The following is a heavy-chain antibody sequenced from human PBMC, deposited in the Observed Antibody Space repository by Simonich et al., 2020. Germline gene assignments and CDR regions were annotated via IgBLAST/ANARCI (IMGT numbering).Heavy chain of an antibody. J-gene: IGHJ4*02. D-gene: IGHD6-13*01. CDR3: ARARGDSSSWYFDY. Sequence: EVQLVESGGGLVKPGGSLRLSCAASGFTFSSYSMNWVRQAPGKWLGGVSSNRRSSNIYYADSVKGRFTISRDNAKNSLYLQMNSLRAEDTAVYYCARARGDSSSWYFDYWGQGTLVTVSS. CDR2: NRRSSNI. V-gene: IGHV3-21*01. CDR1: GFTFSSYS.